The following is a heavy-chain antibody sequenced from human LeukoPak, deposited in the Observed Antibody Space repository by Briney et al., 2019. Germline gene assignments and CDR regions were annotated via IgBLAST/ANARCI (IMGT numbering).Heavy chain of an antibody. J-gene: IGHJ3*02. Sequence: PGGSLRLSCAASGFTFSSYSMNWVRQAPGKGLEWVSSISSSRSYIYYVDSVKGRFTISRDNAKNSLYLQMNSLRAEDTAVYYCARVPVLRYFDWPGDAFDIWGQGTMVTVSS. CDR3: ARVPVLRYFDWPGDAFDI. CDR1: GFTFSSYS. CDR2: ISSSRSYI. V-gene: IGHV3-21*01. D-gene: IGHD3-9*01.